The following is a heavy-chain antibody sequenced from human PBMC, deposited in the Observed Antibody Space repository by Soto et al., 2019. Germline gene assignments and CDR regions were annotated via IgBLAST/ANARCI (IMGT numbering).Heavy chain of an antibody. CDR1: GYRFSSFW. CDR3: ARHMGAYYDTNCYPYFDY. V-gene: IGHV5-51*01. CDR2: IYPGDAST. D-gene: IGHD7-27*01. J-gene: IGHJ4*02. Sequence: GESLRISCKVSGYRFSSFWIAWVRQKPGKGLEWMWIIYPGDASTIYSPSFQGRLTISVDMSISTVHLQWYDLKASDSALYYWARHMGAYYDTNCYPYFDYWGKGTRVTVSS.